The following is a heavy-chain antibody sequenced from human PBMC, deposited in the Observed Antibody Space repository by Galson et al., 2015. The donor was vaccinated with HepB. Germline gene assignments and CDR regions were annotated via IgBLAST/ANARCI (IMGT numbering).Heavy chain of an antibody. CDR1: GFTFSSYW. V-gene: IGHV3-7*01. J-gene: IGHJ6*03. D-gene: IGHD4-17*01. CDR3: ARSARGDYSHYYYMDV. CDR2: IKQDGSEK. Sequence: SLRLSCAASGFTFSSYWMTWVRQAPGKGLEWVADIKQDGSEKYYVDSVKGRFTISRDNAKNSLYVQMNSLRAEDTAVYYCARSARGDYSHYYYMDVWGKGTTVTVSS.